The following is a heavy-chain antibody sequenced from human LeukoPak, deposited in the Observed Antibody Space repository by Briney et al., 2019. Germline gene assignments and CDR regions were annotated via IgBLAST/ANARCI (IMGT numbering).Heavy chain of an antibody. CDR1: GFTFSSYG. D-gene: IGHD6-19*01. CDR3: AKEGSSYSSGWPGDAFDI. Sequence: GGSLRLSCAASGFTFSSYGMHWVRQAPGKGLEWVAVIWYDGSNKYYADSVKGRFTISRDNSKNTLYLQMNSLRAEDTAVYYCAKEGSSYSSGWPGDAFDIWGQGTMVTVSS. J-gene: IGHJ3*02. CDR2: IWYDGSNK. V-gene: IGHV3-30*02.